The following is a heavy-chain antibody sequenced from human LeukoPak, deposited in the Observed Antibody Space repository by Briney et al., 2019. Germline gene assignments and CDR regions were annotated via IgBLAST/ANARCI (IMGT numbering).Heavy chain of an antibody. D-gene: IGHD5-12*01. CDR3: AGGRLVATSKAVAIDY. Sequence: GGSLRLSCAASGFTFSNSWLHWVRQAPGKGLVWVSRINKRGSSTSYADSVKGRFTISRDNAKNTLYLQMNNLRADDTAVYYCAGGRLVATSKAVAIDYWGQGTLVTVSS. J-gene: IGHJ4*02. CDR1: GFTFSNSW. V-gene: IGHV3-74*01. CDR2: INKRGSST.